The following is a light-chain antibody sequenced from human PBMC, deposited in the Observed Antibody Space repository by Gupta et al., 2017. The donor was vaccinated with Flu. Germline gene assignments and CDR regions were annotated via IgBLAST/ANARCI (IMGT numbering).Light chain of an antibody. CDR3: QRYDSLWT. CDR1: KSISNW. Sequence: SPSNLSASVGDRVTITCRDSKSISNWLAWYQQKPEKVPKLLIYQASRLESGVPSRFSGSGSGKEFTLTISRLQPVDVANYYCQRYDSLWTFGQGTRVEIK. CDR2: QAS. V-gene: IGKV1-5*03. J-gene: IGKJ1*01.